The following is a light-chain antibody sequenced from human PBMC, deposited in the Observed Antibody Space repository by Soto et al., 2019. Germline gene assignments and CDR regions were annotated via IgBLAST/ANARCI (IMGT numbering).Light chain of an antibody. CDR1: QSVNSN. CDR2: DAS. J-gene: IGKJ1*01. CDR3: HQSNNWPKT. V-gene: IGKV3-15*01. Sequence: EKVMAQSPATLTMKPGETATLSCRASQSVNSNLAWYQQKPGQAPRLLISDASTRAAGLPARFSGSGSGTEFTLTISSLQSEDFAVYFCHQSNNWPKTFGQGTKVDIK.